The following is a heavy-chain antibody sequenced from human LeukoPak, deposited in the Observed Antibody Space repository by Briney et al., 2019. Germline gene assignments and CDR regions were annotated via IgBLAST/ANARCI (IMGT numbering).Heavy chain of an antibody. J-gene: IGHJ4*02. Sequence: SETLSLTCTVSGYSISSGYYWGWIRQPPGKGLEWIGSRYHSGSVYYNPSLRSRVTVSVDTSNNQFSLDLTSVTAADTAVYYCARVSRRGLSPDPSVYYFDYWGQGTLVTVSS. CDR1: GYSISSGYY. V-gene: IGHV4-38-2*02. CDR3: ARVSRRGLSPDPSVYYFDY. D-gene: IGHD3-10*01. CDR2: RYHSGSV.